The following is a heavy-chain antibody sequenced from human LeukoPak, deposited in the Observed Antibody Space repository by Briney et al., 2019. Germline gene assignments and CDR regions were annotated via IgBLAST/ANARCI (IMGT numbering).Heavy chain of an antibody. V-gene: IGHV3-48*03. CDR3: AREPVVVITTDAFDI. D-gene: IGHD3-22*01. J-gene: IGHJ3*02. Sequence: GGSLRLSCAASGFSFSSYNMNWVRQAPGKGLEWVSYISSSGSTIYYADSVKGRFTISRDNAKNSLYLQMNSLRAEDTAVYYCAREPVVVITTDAFDIWGQGTMVTVSS. CDR2: ISSSGSTI. CDR1: GFSFSSYN.